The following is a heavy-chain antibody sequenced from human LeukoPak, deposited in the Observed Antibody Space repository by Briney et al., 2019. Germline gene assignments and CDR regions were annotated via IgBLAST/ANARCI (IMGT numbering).Heavy chain of an antibody. CDR1: GGSFGGYY. D-gene: IGHD3-22*01. V-gene: IGHV4-34*01. J-gene: IGHJ4*02. CDR2: INHSGST. CDR3: ARQGSSGYWPDY. Sequence: SETLSLTCAVYGGSFGGYYWSWIRQPPGKGLEWIGEINHSGSTNYNPSLKSRVTISVDTSKNQFSLKLSSVTAADTAVYYCARQGSSGYWPDYWGQGTLVTVSS.